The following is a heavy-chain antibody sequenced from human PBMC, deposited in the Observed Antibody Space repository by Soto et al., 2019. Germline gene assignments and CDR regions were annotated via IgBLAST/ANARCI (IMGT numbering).Heavy chain of an antibody. J-gene: IGHJ5*02. CDR3: VREESDHEGTWFDP. Sequence: QVQLVESGGGVVQPGRSLKLSCAASGFTFSHYGMHWVRQAPGKGLEWVAVIFYDGSRKEYAASLKGRFTISRDNSKNTLYLQMNSLRAEDTAVYYCVREESDHEGTWFDPWGQGTLVTVSS. CDR2: IFYDGSRK. D-gene: IGHD1-1*01. V-gene: IGHV3-33*01. CDR1: GFTFSHYG.